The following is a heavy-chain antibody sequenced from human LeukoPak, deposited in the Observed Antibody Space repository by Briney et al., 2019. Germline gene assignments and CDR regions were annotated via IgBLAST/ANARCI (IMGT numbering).Heavy chain of an antibody. CDR3: ARSGWGNYDRFDP. J-gene: IGHJ5*02. D-gene: IGHD1-7*01. CDR1: GGTFSSYA. V-gene: IGHV1-69*05. CDR2: IIPIFGTA. Sequence: GASVKVSCKASGGTFSSYAISWVRQAPGQGLEWMGGIIPIFGTANYAQKFQGRVMITTDESTSTAYMELSSLRSEDTAVYYCARSGWGNYDRFDPWGQGTLVTVSS.